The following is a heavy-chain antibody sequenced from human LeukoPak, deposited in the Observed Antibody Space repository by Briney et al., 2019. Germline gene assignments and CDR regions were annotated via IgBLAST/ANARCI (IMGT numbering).Heavy chain of an antibody. Sequence: GGSLRLSCAASGFIFSSYGMHWVRQAPGKGLEWVAFIRFDGNDKYYADSVKGRFTISRDNSKNTLSLQMNSLRAEDTAVYYCARDQTWSGYYTHLLYFDYWGQGTLVTVSS. CDR1: GFIFSSYG. CDR3: ARDQTWSGYYTHLLYFDY. CDR2: IRFDGNDK. D-gene: IGHD3-3*01. J-gene: IGHJ4*02. V-gene: IGHV3-30*02.